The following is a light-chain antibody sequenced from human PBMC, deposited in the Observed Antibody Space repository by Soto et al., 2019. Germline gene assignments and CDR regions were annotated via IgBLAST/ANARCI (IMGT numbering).Light chain of an antibody. CDR3: AAWDDNLNGVI. CDR1: SSNIGSNT. V-gene: IGLV1-44*01. J-gene: IGLJ2*01. CDR2: SNN. Sequence: QTVVTQPTSASGTPGQRVTISCSGSSSNIGSNTVNWYQQLPGTAPKLLIFSNNQRPSGVPDRFSGSKSGTSASLAISGLQSEDEADYYCAAWDDNLNGVIFGGGTKLTVL.